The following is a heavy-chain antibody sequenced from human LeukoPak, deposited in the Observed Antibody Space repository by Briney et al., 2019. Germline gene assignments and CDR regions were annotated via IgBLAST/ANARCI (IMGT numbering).Heavy chain of an antibody. D-gene: IGHD3-22*01. CDR1: GFTFTSSA. J-gene: IGHJ3*02. CDR2: IIPILGIA. V-gene: IGHV1-69*04. Sequence: SVKVSCKASGFTFTSSAMQWVRQAPGQGLEWMGRIIPILGIANYAQKFQGRVTITADKSTSTAYMELSSLRSEDTAVYYCATRVFNYYDSSGLGTTDAFDIWGQGTMVTVSS. CDR3: ATRVFNYYDSSGLGTTDAFDI.